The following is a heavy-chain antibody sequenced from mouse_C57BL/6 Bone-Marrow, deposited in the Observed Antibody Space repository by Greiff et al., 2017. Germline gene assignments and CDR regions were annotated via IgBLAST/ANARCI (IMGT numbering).Heavy chain of an antibody. J-gene: IGHJ2*01. CDR2: ISYDGSN. Sequence: VQLQQSGPGLVKPSQSLSLTCSVTGYSITSGYYWNWIRQFPGNKLEWMGYISYDGSNNYNPSLKNRISITRDTSKNQFFLKLNSVTTEDTATYYCARGGIDYYGSGFYFDDWGQGTTLTVSS. D-gene: IGHD1-1*01. CDR3: ARGGIDYYGSGFYFDD. V-gene: IGHV3-6*01. CDR1: GYSITSGYY.